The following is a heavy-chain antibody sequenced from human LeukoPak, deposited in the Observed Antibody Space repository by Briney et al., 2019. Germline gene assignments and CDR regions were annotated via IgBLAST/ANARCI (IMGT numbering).Heavy chain of an antibody. J-gene: IGHJ4*02. CDR1: GYTFTGYY. D-gene: IGHD1-1*01. CDR3: ARAGVEDGLDY. CDR2: INPNSGGT. Sequence: ASVKVSCKASGYTFTGYYMHWVRQAPGQGLEWMGWINPNSGGTNYAQKFQGRVTMTRNTSISTAYMELSSLRSEDTAVYYCARAGVEDGLDYWGQGTLVTVSS. V-gene: IGHV1-2*02.